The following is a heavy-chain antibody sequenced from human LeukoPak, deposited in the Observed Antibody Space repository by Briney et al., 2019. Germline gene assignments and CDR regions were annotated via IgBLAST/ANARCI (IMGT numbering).Heavy chain of an antibody. CDR2: IYPTDSDT. D-gene: IGHD6-13*01. J-gene: IGHJ3*01. CDR1: GYTFSNHW. Sequence: GESLKISCKGSGYTFSNHWIGWVRQMPGKGLECMGNIYPTDSDTIYSPSFQGQVTISADKSFSTAYLQWSSLKASDTAMYYCAVSSSSYGGDAFDVWGQGTMVTVSS. V-gene: IGHV5-51*01. CDR3: AVSSSSYGGDAFDV.